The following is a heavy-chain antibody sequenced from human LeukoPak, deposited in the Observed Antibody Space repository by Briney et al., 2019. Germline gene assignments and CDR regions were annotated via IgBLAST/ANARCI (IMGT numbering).Heavy chain of an antibody. D-gene: IGHD1-26*01. V-gene: IGHV3-30*03. J-gene: IGHJ4*02. CDR3: ARVGSYSGSYSDY. Sequence: GGSLRLSCAASGFTFSSYGMHWVRQAPGKGLEWVAVMSFDGSKKYYADSAKGRFTISRDNSKNTLYLQMNSLRAEDTAVYYCARVGSYSGSYSDYWGQGTLVTVSS. CDR1: GFTFSSYG. CDR2: MSFDGSKK.